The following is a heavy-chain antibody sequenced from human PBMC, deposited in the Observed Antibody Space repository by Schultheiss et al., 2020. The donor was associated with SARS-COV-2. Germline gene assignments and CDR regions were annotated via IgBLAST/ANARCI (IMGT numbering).Heavy chain of an antibody. CDR2: IKPDGGEL. D-gene: IGHD4-17*01. CDR1: GFTFSTYW. V-gene: IGHV3-7*01. Sequence: GESLKISCAASGFTFSTYWMTWVRQAPGKGLEWVANIKPDGGELDYVDSVKGRFTISRDNAGNSLYLQMNSLRAEDTAVYYCARDKIWINGDYVENYYYGMDVWGQGTTVTVSS. J-gene: IGHJ6*02. CDR3: ARDKIWINGDYVENYYYGMDV.